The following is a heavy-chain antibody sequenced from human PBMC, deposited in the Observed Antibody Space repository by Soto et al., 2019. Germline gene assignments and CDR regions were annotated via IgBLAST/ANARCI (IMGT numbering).Heavy chain of an antibody. J-gene: IGHJ3*02. V-gene: IGHV3-23*01. CDR3: AKDATAVNGVWDPFDM. D-gene: IGHD2-8*01. Sequence: EVQLLESGGGVVQPGGSPRLSCAASGFTFSAYAMSWVRQAPGKGLQWVSGVGGSDTDKHYADSVRGRFTVSRDNSKNTLYLQMNSLRADDTAVYYCAKDATAVNGVWDPFDMWGQGTEVTVSS. CDR1: GFTFSAYA. CDR2: VGGSDTDK.